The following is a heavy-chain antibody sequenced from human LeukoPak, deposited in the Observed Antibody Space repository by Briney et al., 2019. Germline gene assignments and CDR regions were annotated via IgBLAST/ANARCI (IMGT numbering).Heavy chain of an antibody. J-gene: IGHJ4*02. Sequence: PSETLSLTCTVSGGSISSYYWSWIRQPPGKGLEWIGYIYYSGSTNYNPSLKSRVTISVDKSKNQFSLKLSSVTAADTAVYYCAGRFYSSGWYLDYWGQGTLVTVSS. V-gene: IGHV4-59*12. D-gene: IGHD6-19*01. CDR1: GGSISSYY. CDR2: IYYSGST. CDR3: AGRFYSSGWYLDY.